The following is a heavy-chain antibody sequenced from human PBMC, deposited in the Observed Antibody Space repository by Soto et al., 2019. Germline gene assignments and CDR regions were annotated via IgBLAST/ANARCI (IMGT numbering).Heavy chain of an antibody. CDR3: ARFSRSHDTEY. J-gene: IGHJ4*02. Sequence: QLVESGGGLVQPGGSLRLSCTTPGLTFNNYWMSWLRQTPGKGLEWVANINQDGSQTYYVDSVKGRFTFSRDNAKTSLYLQMNSLRVEDTAVYSCARFSRSHDTEYWGQGTLVTVSS. CDR2: INQDGSQT. D-gene: IGHD5-18*01. CDR1: GLTFNNYW. V-gene: IGHV3-7*05.